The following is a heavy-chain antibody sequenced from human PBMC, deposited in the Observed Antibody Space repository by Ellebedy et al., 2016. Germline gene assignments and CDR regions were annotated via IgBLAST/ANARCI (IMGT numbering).Heavy chain of an antibody. Sequence: SETLSLTCTVSGGSISSSSYYWGWIRQPPGKGLEWIAYIYYTGRTNYNPSLKSRVTISIDTSKNQFSLKLSSVTAADTAVYYCARDGYSYGYTRITYYYYGMDVWGQGTTVTVSS. D-gene: IGHD5-18*01. CDR2: IYYTGRT. CDR1: GGSISSSSYY. CDR3: ARDGYSYGYTRITYYYYGMDV. J-gene: IGHJ6*02. V-gene: IGHV4-61*05.